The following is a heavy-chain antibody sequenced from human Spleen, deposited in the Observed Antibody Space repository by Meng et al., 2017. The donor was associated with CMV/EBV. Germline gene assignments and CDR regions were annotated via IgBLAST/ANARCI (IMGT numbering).Heavy chain of an antibody. J-gene: IGHJ6*02. CDR3: ARVIAAAGNYYYYGMDV. D-gene: IGHD6-13*01. CDR2: ISAYSGNT. V-gene: IGHV1-18*01. Sequence: ASVKVSCKASGYTFTSYGISWVRQAPGQGLEWMGWISAYSGNTNYAQKLQGRVTMTTDKSTSTAYMELRSLRSDDTAVYYCARVIAAAGNYYYYGMDVWGQGTTVTVSS. CDR1: GYTFTSYG.